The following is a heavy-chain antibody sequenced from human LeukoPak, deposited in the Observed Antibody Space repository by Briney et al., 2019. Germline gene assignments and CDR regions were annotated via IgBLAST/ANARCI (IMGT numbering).Heavy chain of an antibody. CDR3: ARGLVIRGRLDY. D-gene: IGHD3-22*01. J-gene: IGHJ4*02. CDR1: GFTFSNYD. V-gene: IGHV3-30*03. CDR2: ISYDGGNK. Sequence: GRSLRLSCAASGFTFSNYDMHWVRQAPGKGLEWVAVISYDGGNKYYADSVKGRFTISRDNSKNTVYLQMNSLRAEDTAVYYCARGLVIRGRLDYWGQGTLVTVSS.